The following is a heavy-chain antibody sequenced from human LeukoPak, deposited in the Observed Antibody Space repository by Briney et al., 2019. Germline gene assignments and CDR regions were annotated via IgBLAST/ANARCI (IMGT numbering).Heavy chain of an antibody. CDR3: ARKRGTGDYWFDP. D-gene: IGHD2-21*02. CDR2: IIPIFGTA. Sequence: ASVKVSCKASGGTFISYAISWVRQAPGQGLEWMGGIIPIFGTANYAQKFQGRVTITADESTSTAYMELSSLRSEDTAVYYCARKRGTGDYWFDPWGQGTLVTVS. CDR1: GGTFISYA. V-gene: IGHV1-69*13. J-gene: IGHJ5*02.